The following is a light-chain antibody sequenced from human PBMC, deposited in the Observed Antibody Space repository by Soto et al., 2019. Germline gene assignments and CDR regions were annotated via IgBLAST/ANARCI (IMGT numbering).Light chain of an antibody. J-gene: IGLJ3*02. CDR2: EVN. V-gene: IGLV2-8*01. CDR3: TAYARYNKPVV. Sequence: QSALTQPPSASGSPGQSVTISCTGTSSDVGSYNYVSWYQQHPDKAPKLMIYEVNKRPSGVPDRFSGSESGNTASLTVSGPQAEDEDDEYCTAYARYNKPVVFGGGTELTVL. CDR1: SSDVGSYNY.